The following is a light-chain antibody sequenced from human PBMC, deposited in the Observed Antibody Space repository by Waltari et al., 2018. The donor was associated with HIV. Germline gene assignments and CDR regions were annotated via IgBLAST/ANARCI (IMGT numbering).Light chain of an antibody. CDR2: EVN. Sequence: QSALPQPPAASGSPGQSVTISCTGTSNDIGPYNYVSWYQQHPDKAPRLLIYEVNKRPSGVPGRFSGSKSGNTASLTVSGLQAEDEADYYCSSYAGSGNLLLFGGGTKVTVL. CDR3: SSYAGSGNLLL. CDR1: SNDIGPYNY. V-gene: IGLV2-8*01. J-gene: IGLJ6*01.